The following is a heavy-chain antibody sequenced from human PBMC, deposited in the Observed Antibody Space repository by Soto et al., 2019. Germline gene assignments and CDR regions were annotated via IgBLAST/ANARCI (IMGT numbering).Heavy chain of an antibody. J-gene: IGHJ3*02. D-gene: IGHD6-19*01. CDR3: AIALSSPDAFDI. Sequence: QLQLQESGPGLVKPSETLSLTCTVSGGSISSSSYYWGWIRQPPGKGLEWIGSIYYSGSTYYNPSLKSRVTISVDTSKNQFSLKLSSVTAADTAVYYCAIALSSPDAFDIWGQGTMVTVSS. CDR1: GGSISSSSYY. CDR2: IYYSGST. V-gene: IGHV4-39*01.